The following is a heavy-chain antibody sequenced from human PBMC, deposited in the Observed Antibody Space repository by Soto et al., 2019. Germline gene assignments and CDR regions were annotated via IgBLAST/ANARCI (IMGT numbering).Heavy chain of an antibody. Sequence: SQTLSLTCAISGDSFSSNSAAWSWIRQSPSRGLEWLGRTYYRSKWYNDYAVSVKSRITINPDTSKNQFSLQLNSVTPEDTAVYYCAREGPGVVVAASVSWFDPWGQGTLVTVSS. CDR2: TYYRSKWYN. J-gene: IGHJ5*02. CDR1: GDSFSSNSAA. CDR3: AREGPGVVVAASVSWFDP. V-gene: IGHV6-1*01. D-gene: IGHD2-15*01.